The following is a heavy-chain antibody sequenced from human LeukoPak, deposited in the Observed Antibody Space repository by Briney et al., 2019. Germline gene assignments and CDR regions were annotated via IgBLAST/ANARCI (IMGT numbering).Heavy chain of an antibody. CDR2: ISNSGDTI. CDR3: ARGRLPGYY. J-gene: IGHJ4*02. V-gene: IGHV3-48*03. Sequence: GGSLRLPCAASGFTFSNYEMNWVRQAPGKGLEWVSYISNSGDTIYYADSVKGRFTISRDNAKNSLFLQMNSLRVEDTAVYYCARGRLPGYYWGQGTLVTVSS. CDR1: GFTFSNYE.